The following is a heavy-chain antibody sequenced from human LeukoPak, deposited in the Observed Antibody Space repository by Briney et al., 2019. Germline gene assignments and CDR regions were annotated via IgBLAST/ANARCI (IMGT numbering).Heavy chain of an antibody. J-gene: IGHJ4*02. CDR3: ARVEHYYGSSSYYNYYFDY. CDR2: IYSGGST. Sequence: PGRSLRLSCAASGFTFSSNYMSWVRQAPGKGLEWVSVIYSGGSTYYADSVKGRFTISRDNSKNTLYLQMNSLRAEDTAVYYCARVEHYYGSSSYYNYYFDYWGQGTLVTVSS. D-gene: IGHD3-22*01. V-gene: IGHV3-53*01. CDR1: GFTFSSNY.